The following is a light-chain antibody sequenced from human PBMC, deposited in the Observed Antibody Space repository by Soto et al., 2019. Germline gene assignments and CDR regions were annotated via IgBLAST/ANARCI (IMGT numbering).Light chain of an antibody. Sequence: QSALTQPASVSGSPGQSITISCTGTSSDVGAYNYVSWYQQYPGKAPKVMIYDVSNRPSGVSNRFSGSTSGNTASLTISGLQAEDEADYYCCSYTTSSTVVFGGGTKLTVL. J-gene: IGLJ2*01. CDR1: SSDVGAYNY. CDR3: CSYTTSSTVV. V-gene: IGLV2-14*01. CDR2: DVS.